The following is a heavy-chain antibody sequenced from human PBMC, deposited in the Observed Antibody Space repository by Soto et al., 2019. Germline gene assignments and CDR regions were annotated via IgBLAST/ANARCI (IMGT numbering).Heavy chain of an antibody. CDR3: AREGLLAAAGTGWFDP. Sequence: ASVKVSCKASGYTFTSYYMHWVRQAPGQGLEWMGIINPSGGSTSYAQKFQGRVTMTRDTSTSTVYMELSSLRSEDTAVYYCAREGLLAAAGTGWFDPWGQGTLVTVSS. J-gene: IGHJ5*02. CDR2: INPSGGST. D-gene: IGHD6-13*01. V-gene: IGHV1-46*01. CDR1: GYTFTSYY.